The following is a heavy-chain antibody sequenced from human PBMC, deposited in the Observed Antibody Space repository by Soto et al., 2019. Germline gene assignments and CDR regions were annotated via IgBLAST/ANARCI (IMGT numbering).Heavy chain of an antibody. V-gene: IGHV3-53*01. CDR1: RLSVTAYY. Sequence: EVQLVESGGGLIQPGGSLRLICAASRLSVTAYYMTWVRQAPGKGLEWLSIIYRGGGTYYADSLKGRAIISRDGSRNMVFLQMNSLTAEDAGVYYCARRDDSETFDIWGRGTAVNVPS. CDR2: IYRGGGT. J-gene: IGHJ3*02. D-gene: IGHD5-18*01. CDR3: ARRDDSETFDI.